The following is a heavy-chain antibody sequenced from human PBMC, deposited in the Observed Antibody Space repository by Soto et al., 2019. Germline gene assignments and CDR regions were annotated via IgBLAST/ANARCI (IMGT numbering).Heavy chain of an antibody. V-gene: IGHV4-39*01. CDR2: IYYSGST. J-gene: IGHJ4*02. CDR1: GGSISSSSYY. D-gene: IGHD2-15*01. Sequence: SETLSLTCTVSGGSISSSSYYWGWIRQPPGKGLEWIGSIYYSGSTYYNPSLKSRVTISVDTSKTQFSLKLSSVTAADTAVYYCASPVVAATLYYFDYWGQGTLVTVSS. CDR3: ASPVVAATLYYFDY.